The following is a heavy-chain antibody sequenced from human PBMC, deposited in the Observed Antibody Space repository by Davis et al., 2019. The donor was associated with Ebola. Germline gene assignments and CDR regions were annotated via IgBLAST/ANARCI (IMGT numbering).Heavy chain of an antibody. V-gene: IGHV3-21*01. J-gene: IGHJ6*02. D-gene: IGHD2-2*01. CDR3: AREGCSSTSCYHYYGMDV. CDR1: GFTFSSYS. Sequence: GESLKISCAASGFTFSSYSMNWVRQAPGKGLEWVSSISSSSSYIYYADSVKGRFTISRDNAKNSLYLQMNSLRAEDTAVYYCAREGCSSTSCYHYYGMDVWGQGTTVTVSS. CDR2: ISSSSSYI.